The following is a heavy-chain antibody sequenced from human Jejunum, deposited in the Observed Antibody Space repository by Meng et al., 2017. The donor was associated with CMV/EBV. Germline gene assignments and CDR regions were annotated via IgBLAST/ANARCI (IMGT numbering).Heavy chain of an antibody. CDR3: ARHPLVVVIAYFDY. CDR2: IYYSGNT. J-gene: IGHJ4*02. Sequence: SVGSTGSSTYYWSWIPQPPGKGLEWIGSIYYSGNTYYNPSLESRVTISVDTSKNQLSLKLNSVAAADTAVYYCARHPLVVVIAYFDYWGQGTLVTSPQ. CDR1: VGSTGSSTYY. V-gene: IGHV4-39*01. D-gene: IGHD2-21*01.